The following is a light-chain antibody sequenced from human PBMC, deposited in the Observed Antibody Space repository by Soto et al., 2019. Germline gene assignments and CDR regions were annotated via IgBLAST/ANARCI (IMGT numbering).Light chain of an antibody. Sequence: QSALTQPPSASGSPGQSVTISCTGTSSDVGGYNYVSWYQQHPGKAPKLLIHDVSKRPSGVPDRFSGSNSGNAASLTVSGLQAEDEADYYCGSYAGSKGVVFGGGTKLTVL. J-gene: IGLJ2*01. CDR3: GSYAGSKGVV. V-gene: IGLV2-8*01. CDR2: DVS. CDR1: SSDVGGYNY.